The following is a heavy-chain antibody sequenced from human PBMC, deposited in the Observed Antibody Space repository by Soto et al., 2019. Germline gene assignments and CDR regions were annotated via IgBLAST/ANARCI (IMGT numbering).Heavy chain of an antibody. V-gene: IGHV3-9*01. D-gene: IGHD4-17*01. CDR2: IFLEHGRT. CDR1: GFKLNIYA. J-gene: IGHJ6*02. CDR3: TRDVRPGGADV. Sequence: GGSLRLSCASSGFKLNIYAMHWVRLVPGKGLEWVSGIFLEHGRTGYADSVRGRFTISRDSAKDSLYLQMNSLRPEDTALYYCTRDVRPGGADVWGPGATVTVSS.